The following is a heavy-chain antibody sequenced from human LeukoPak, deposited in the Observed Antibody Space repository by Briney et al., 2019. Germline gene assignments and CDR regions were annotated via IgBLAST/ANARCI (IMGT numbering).Heavy chain of an antibody. D-gene: IGHD3-10*01. J-gene: IGHJ5*02. CDR2: IYYSGST. CDR1: GGSISSSSYY. CDR3: ARLRSGSRQNWFDP. V-gene: IGHV4-39*01. Sequence: SETLSLTCTVSGGSISSSSYYWGWIRQPPGKGLEWIGSIYYSGSTYYNPSLKSRVTISVDTSKNQFSLKLSSVTAADTAVYYCARLRSGSRQNWFDPWGQGTLVTVSS.